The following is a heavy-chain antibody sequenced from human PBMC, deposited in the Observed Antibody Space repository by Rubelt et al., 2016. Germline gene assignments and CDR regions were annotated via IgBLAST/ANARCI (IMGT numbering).Heavy chain of an antibody. Sequence: RGRVTITSDRSVSTAYMELSSLRSDDTAVYYCARNKIGSGWYDYWGQGTLVTVSS. V-gene: IGHV1-3*01. CDR3: ARNKIGSGWYDY. J-gene: IGHJ4*02. D-gene: IGHD6-19*01.